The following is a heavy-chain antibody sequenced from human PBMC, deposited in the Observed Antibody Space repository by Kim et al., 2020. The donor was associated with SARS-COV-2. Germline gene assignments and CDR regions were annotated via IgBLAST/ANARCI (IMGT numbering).Heavy chain of an antibody. CDR3: ARGATGYSRSEYYFDY. D-gene: IGHD6-6*01. V-gene: IGHV5-51*01. J-gene: IGHJ4*02. CDR1: GYSFTSYW. CDR2: IYPGDSDT. Sequence: GESLKISCKGSGYSFTSYWIGWVRQMPGKGLEWMGIIYPGDSDTRYSPSFQGQVTISADKSISTAYLQWSSLKASDTAMYYCARGATGYSRSEYYFDYWGQGTLVTVSS.